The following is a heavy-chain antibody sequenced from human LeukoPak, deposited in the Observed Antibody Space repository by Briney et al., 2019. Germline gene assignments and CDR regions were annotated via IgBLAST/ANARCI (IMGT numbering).Heavy chain of an antibody. J-gene: IGHJ4*02. D-gene: IGHD6-13*01. Sequence: GGSLRLSCAASGFTFSIYAMSWVRQAPGKGLEWVSDISGSGDTTYYADSVKGRFTISRDNSKNTLYLQMNSLRAEDTAVYYCAKASSSWYNEPYDYWGQGTLVTVSS. CDR2: ISGSGDTT. CDR1: GFTFSIYA. V-gene: IGHV3-23*01. CDR3: AKASSSWYNEPYDY.